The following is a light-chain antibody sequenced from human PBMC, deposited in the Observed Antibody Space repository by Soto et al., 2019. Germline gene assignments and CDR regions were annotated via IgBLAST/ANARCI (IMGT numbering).Light chain of an antibody. CDR3: HQYGSSPWT. Sequence: EIVLTQSPGTLSLSPGERATLSCRASQSVSSSYLAWYQQKPGQAPRLLIYGASSRATGIPDRFSGSGSGTDFPLTIRRLEPEDFAVYYCHQYGSSPWTFGQVTKGEIK. V-gene: IGKV3-20*01. CDR1: QSVSSSY. CDR2: GAS. J-gene: IGKJ1*01.